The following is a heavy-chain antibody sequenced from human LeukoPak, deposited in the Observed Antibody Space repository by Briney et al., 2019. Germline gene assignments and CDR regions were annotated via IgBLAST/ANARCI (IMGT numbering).Heavy chain of an antibody. CDR3: ARDKVVVPAAIPGLSVFRGHDYYYGMDV. CDR1: GYTFTGYY. CDR2: INPNSGGT. V-gene: IGHV1-2*02. Sequence: ASVKVSCKASGYTFTGYYMHWVRQAPGQGLEWMGWINPNSGGTNYAQKFQGRVTMTRDTSISTAYMELSRLRSDDTAVYYCARDKVVVPAAIPGLSVFRGHDYYYGMDVWGQGTTVTVSS. D-gene: IGHD2-2*02. J-gene: IGHJ6*02.